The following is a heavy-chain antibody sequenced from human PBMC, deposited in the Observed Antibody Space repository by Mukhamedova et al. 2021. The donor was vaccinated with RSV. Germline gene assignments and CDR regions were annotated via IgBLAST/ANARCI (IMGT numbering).Heavy chain of an antibody. V-gene: IGHV3-30*01. CDR3: ARVRGFPIAVGAYFDY. Sequence: STFVMHWVRQAPGKGLEWVAVISYDGTHEYYADSVKGRFTISRDNSKNTLSVQMNSRRADDTAVYDCARVRGFPIAVGAYFDYWC. CDR1: STFV. D-gene: IGHD6-19*01. CDR2: ISYDGTHE. J-gene: IGHJ4*01.